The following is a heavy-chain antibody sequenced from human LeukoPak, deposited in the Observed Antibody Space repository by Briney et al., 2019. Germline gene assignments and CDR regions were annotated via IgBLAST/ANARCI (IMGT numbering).Heavy chain of an antibody. J-gene: IGHJ6*02. CDR3: ARAYGDYYYYGMDV. D-gene: IGHD4-17*01. Sequence: ASVKVSCKASGYTFTGYYMHWVRQAPGQGLEWMGRINPNSGGTNYAQKFQGRVTMTRDTPISTAYMELSRLRSDDTAVYYCARAYGDYYYYGMDVWGQGTTVTVSS. V-gene: IGHV1-2*06. CDR1: GYTFTGYY. CDR2: INPNSGGT.